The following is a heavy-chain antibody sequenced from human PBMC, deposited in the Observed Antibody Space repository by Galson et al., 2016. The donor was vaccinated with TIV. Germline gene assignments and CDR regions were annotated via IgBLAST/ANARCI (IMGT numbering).Heavy chain of an antibody. J-gene: IGHJ6*02. CDR3: ARPEGSGSYYYYGMDV. D-gene: IGHD3-10*01. V-gene: IGHV5-51*03. Sequence: QSGAEVKKPGESLKISCKGSGYSFSSYWIGWVRQMPGKGLEWMGIIYPGDSDTRYSPSFQGQATISADKSISTAYLQWSSLKASDTAMYYCARPEGSGSYYYYGMDVWGQGTTVTVSS. CDR1: GYSFSSYW. CDR2: IYPGDSDT.